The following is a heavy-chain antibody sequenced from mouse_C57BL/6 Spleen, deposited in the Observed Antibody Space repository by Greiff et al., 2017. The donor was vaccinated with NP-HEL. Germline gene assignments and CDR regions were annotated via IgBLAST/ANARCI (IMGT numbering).Heavy chain of an antibody. CDR3: ARELGRKGYYFDY. D-gene: IGHD4-1*01. J-gene: IGHJ2*01. V-gene: IGHV1-69*01. CDR1: GYTFTSYW. Sequence: VQLQQPGAELVMPGASVKLSCKASGYTFTSYWMHWVKQRPGQGLEWIGEIDPSDSYTNYNQKFKGKSTLSVDKSSSTAYMQLSSLTSEDSAVYYCARELGRKGYYFDYWGQGTTLTVSS. CDR2: IDPSDSYT.